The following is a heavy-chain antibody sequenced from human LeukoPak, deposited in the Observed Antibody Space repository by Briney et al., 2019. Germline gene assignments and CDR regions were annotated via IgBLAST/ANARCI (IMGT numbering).Heavy chain of an antibody. CDR1: GGTFSSYA. J-gene: IGHJ4*02. CDR3: ARVPRGFCSGGSCFDF. Sequence: SVKVSCKASGGTFSSYAISWVRQAPGQGLEWMGGIIPIFGTANYAQKFQGRVTITADESTSTAYMELSRLRSDDTAVYYCARVPRGFCSGGSCFDFWGQGTLVTVSS. V-gene: IGHV1-69*13. D-gene: IGHD2-15*01. CDR2: IIPIFGTA.